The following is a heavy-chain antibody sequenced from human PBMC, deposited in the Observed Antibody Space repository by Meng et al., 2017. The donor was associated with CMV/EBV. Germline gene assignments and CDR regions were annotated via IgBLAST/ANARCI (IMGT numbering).Heavy chain of an antibody. CDR1: GGTFSSYA. CDR2: IMPILGIA. D-gene: IGHD1-26*01. Sequence: SVKVSCKASGGTFSSYAISWVRQAPGQGLEWMGGIMPILGIANYAQKFQGRVTITADKSTSTAYMELSSLRSEDTAVYYCASQSGAFDIWGQGTMVTVSS. CDR3: ASQSGAFDI. V-gene: IGHV1-69*10. J-gene: IGHJ3*02.